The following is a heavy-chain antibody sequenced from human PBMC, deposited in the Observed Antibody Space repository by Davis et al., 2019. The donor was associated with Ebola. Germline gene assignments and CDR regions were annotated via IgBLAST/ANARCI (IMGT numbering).Heavy chain of an antibody. V-gene: IGHV2-5*02. CDR3: THISYYYDSSGYFPGY. CDR2: IYWDDDK. D-gene: IGHD3-22*01. Sequence: SGPTLVKPTQTLTLTCTFSGFSLSTSGSTSGVGVGWVRQPPGKALEWLALIYWDDDKRYSPSLKSRLTITKDTSKNQVVLRMTNMDPVDTATYYCTHISYYYDSSGYFPGYWGQGTLVTVSS. CDR1: GFSLSTSGSTSGVG. J-gene: IGHJ4*02.